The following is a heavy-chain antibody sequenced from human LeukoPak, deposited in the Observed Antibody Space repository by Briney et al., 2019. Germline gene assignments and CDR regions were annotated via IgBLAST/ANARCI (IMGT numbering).Heavy chain of an antibody. Sequence: GGSLRLSCAASGLTFSSYGMSWVRQAPGKGLEWVSAISGSGGSTYYADSVKGRFTTSRDNSKNTLYLQMNSLRAEDTAVYYCAKTTKCGGDCYSYWGQGTLVTVSS. CDR3: AKTTKCGGDCYSY. D-gene: IGHD2-21*02. CDR1: GLTFSSYG. CDR2: ISGSGGST. J-gene: IGHJ4*02. V-gene: IGHV3-23*01.